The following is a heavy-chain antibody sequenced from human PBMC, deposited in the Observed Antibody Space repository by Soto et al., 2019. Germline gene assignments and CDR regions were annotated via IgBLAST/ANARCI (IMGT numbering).Heavy chain of an antibody. CDR1: GYTFTSYG. Sequence: RASVKVSCKASGYTFTSYGISWVRQAPGQGLEWMGWISAYNGNTNYAQKLQGRVTMTTDTSTSTAYMELRSLRSDDTAVYYCARDDCTNGVCYHYFDYWGQGTLVTVSS. V-gene: IGHV1-18*04. CDR2: ISAYNGNT. J-gene: IGHJ4*02. CDR3: ARDDCTNGVCYHYFDY. D-gene: IGHD2-8*01.